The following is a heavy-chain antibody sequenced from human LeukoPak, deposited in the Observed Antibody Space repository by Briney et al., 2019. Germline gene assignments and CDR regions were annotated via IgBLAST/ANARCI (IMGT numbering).Heavy chain of an antibody. Sequence: SETLSLTCTVSGGSISSYYWSWIRQPPGKGLEWIGYIYYSGSTNYNPSLKSRVTISVDTSKNQFSLKLSSVTAADTAVYYCARRGRGGYDSSGSPYYFDYWGQGTLVTVSS. J-gene: IGHJ4*02. V-gene: IGHV4-59*01. CDR1: GGSISSYY. CDR2: IYYSGST. D-gene: IGHD3-22*01. CDR3: ARRGRGGYDSSGSPYYFDY.